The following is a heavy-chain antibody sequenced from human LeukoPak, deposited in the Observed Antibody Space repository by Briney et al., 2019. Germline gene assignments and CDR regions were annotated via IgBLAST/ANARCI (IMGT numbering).Heavy chain of an antibody. D-gene: IGHD6-13*01. Sequence: PSETLSLTCTVSGGSISSSSYYWGWIRQPPGKGLEWIGSIYYSGSTDYNPSLKSRVTISVDTSRNQLSLKLTSVTAADTAVYYCARSLPATVAGANWYDPWGQGTLVTVSS. CDR3: ARSLPATVAGANWYDP. CDR1: GGSISSSSYY. V-gene: IGHV4-39*07. CDR2: IYYSGST. J-gene: IGHJ5*02.